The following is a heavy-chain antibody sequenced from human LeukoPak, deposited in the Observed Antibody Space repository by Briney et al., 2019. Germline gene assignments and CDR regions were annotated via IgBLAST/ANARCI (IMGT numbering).Heavy chain of an antibody. V-gene: IGHV4-4*07. J-gene: IGHJ4*02. CDR3: ARGSYYGSGSYRGIDY. Sequence: PSETLSLTCTVSGGSISSYYWSWIRQPAGKGLEWIGRIYTSGSTNYNPSLKSRVTMSVDTSKNQFSLKLSSVTAADTAVYYCARGSYYGSGSYRGIDYWGQGTLVTVSS. CDR1: GGSISSYY. D-gene: IGHD3-10*01. CDR2: IYTSGST.